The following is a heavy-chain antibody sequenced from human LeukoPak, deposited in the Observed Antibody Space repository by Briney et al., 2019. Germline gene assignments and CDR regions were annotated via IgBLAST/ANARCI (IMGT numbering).Heavy chain of an antibody. CDR1: GGSISPYY. J-gene: IGHJ3*02. V-gene: IGHV4-59*01. D-gene: IGHD1-20*01. CDR2: IFYNGNT. CDR3: ARDRVTGSPTPSDI. Sequence: SETLSLTCTVSGGSISPYYWSWVRQPPGKGLEWIAYIFYNGNTNYNPSLKSRVTISLDTSKKQVSLKVSSVTAADTAVYYCARDRVTGSPTPSDIWGQGTMVTVSS.